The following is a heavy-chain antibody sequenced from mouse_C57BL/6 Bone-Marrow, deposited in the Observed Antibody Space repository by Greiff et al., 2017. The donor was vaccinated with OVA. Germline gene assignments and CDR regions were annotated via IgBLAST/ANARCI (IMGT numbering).Heavy chain of an antibody. V-gene: IGHV1-82*01. CDR1: GYAFSSSW. CDR3: ARWGATDY. J-gene: IGHJ2*01. CDR2: IYPGDGDT. Sequence: VQLQQSGPELVKPGASVKISCKASGYAFSSSWMNWVKQRPGKGLEWIGRIYPGDGDTNYNGKFKGKATLTADKSSSTAYMQLSSLTSEDSAVYFCARWGATDYWGQGTTLTVSS. D-gene: IGHD1-1*01.